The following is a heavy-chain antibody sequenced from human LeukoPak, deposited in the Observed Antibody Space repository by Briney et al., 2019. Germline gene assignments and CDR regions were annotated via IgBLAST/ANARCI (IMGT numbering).Heavy chain of an antibody. CDR3: ARFYYDFWSGYFDY. CDR1: GFTFSSYA. J-gene: IGHJ4*02. V-gene: IGHV3-23*01. D-gene: IGHD3-3*01. Sequence: GGSLRLSCAASGFTFSSYAMSWVRQAPGKGLEWVSAISGSGGSTYYADSVKGRFTISRDNSKNTLYLQMNSLRAEDTAVYYCARFYYDFWSGYFDYWGQGTLVTVSS. CDR2: ISGSGGST.